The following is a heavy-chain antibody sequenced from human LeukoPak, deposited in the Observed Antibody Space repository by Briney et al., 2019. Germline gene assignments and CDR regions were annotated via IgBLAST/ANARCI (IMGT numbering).Heavy chain of an antibody. CDR3: ARAGGVVKPLDY. CDR1: GFSFSNYA. CDR2: ISYDGSNK. V-gene: IGHV3-30-3*01. J-gene: IGHJ4*02. D-gene: IGHD2-2*01. Sequence: GGSLRLSCAASGFSFSNYAMHWVRQAPGKGLEWVTLISYDGSNKYYADSVKGRFTISRDNSKNTLFLQMNSLRAEDTAVFYCARAGGVVKPLDYWGQGTLVTVSS.